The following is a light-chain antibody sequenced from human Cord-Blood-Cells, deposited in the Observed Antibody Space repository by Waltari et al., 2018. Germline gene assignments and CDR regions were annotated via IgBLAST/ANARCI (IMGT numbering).Light chain of an antibody. J-gene: IGKJ4*01. CDR2: GAS. Sequence: EIVLTQSPGTLSLSPGERATLSCRASQSVSSSYLAWYQQKPGQAPSLLIYGASSRATGIPDSFSGSGSGTDFTLTISRLEPEDFAVYYCQQYGSSLLTFGGGTKVEIK. V-gene: IGKV3-20*01. CDR1: QSVSSSY. CDR3: QQYGSSLLT.